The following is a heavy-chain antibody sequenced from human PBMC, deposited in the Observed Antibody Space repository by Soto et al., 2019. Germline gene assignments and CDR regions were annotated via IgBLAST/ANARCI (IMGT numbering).Heavy chain of an antibody. CDR3: AREAIYGGDSY. J-gene: IGHJ4*02. CDR1: GGSISSGDQY. D-gene: IGHD2-21*02. V-gene: IGHV4-30-4*01. CDR2: IYNSGST. Sequence: QVQLQESGPGLVKPSQTLSLTCTVSGGSISSGDQYWSWIRQPPGKGLEWIGYIYNSGSTSYNPSLKSRITISVDTSKNHFSLKLTSVTAADTAVYYCAREAIYGGDSYWGQGTLVTVSS.